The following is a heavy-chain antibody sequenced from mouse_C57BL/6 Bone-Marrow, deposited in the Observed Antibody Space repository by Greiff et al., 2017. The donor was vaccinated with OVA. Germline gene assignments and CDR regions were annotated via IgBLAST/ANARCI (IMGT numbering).Heavy chain of an antibody. CDR3: ARFNYRFAY. D-gene: IGHD2-1*01. Sequence: VQLQQSGPVLVKPGASVKMSCKASGYTFTDYYMNWVKQSHGKSLEWIGVINPYNGGTSYTQKFKGKATLTVDKSSSTAYLELNSLTSEDSAVYYCARFNYRFAYWGQGTLVTVSA. J-gene: IGHJ3*01. CDR1: GYTFTDYY. CDR2: INPYNGGT. V-gene: IGHV1-19*01.